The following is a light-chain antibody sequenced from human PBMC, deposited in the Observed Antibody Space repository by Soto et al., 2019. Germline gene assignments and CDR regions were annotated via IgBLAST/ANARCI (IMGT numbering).Light chain of an antibody. J-gene: IGLJ2*01. CDR3: SSYAGSNNLV. Sequence: QSALTQPPSASGSPGQSVTISCTGISSDVGGYNYVSWYQQHPGKAPKLMIYEVSKRPSGVPDRFSGSKSGNTASLTVSGLQAEEEADYYCSSYAGSNNLVFGGGTKLTVL. CDR2: EVS. V-gene: IGLV2-8*01. CDR1: SSDVGGYNY.